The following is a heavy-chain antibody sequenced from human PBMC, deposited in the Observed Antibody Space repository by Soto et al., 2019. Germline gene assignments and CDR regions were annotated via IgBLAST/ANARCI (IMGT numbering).Heavy chain of an antibody. CDR1: GGSFSGYY. D-gene: IGHD2-15*01. V-gene: IGHV4-34*01. CDR3: AGSYCSGGSCYRDNWFDP. J-gene: IGHJ5*02. CDR2: INHSGST. Sequence: PSETLSLTCAVYGGSFSGYYWSWIRQPPGKGLEWIGEINHSGSTNYNPSLKSRVTISVDTSKNQFSLKLSSVTAADTAVYYCAGSYCSGGSCYRDNWFDPWGQGTLVTVSS.